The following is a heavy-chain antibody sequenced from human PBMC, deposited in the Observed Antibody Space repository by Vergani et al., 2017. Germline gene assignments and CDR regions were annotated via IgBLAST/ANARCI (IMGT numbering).Heavy chain of an antibody. CDR2: ICHTEDT. V-gene: IGHV4-4*03. CDR3: AREGYYASGSYSRPYYYYYGMDV. Sequence: QVQLQESGPGLVKPPGTLSLTCAVSGDSISSNNCWTWVRQPPGKGLEWIGEICHTEDTQYSPSLTGRVTVSVDESRNLFSLRLNSVTAADTAVYYCAREGYYASGSYSRPYYYYYGMDVWGQGTTVTVSS. CDR1: GDSISSNNC. J-gene: IGHJ6*02. D-gene: IGHD3-10*01.